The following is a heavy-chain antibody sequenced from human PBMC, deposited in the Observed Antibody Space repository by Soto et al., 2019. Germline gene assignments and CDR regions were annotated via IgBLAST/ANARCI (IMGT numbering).Heavy chain of an antibody. J-gene: IGHJ4*02. CDR1: GGSISSYY. Sequence: PSETLSLTCTVSGGSISSYYWSWIRQPPGKGLEWIGYIYYSGSTNCNPSLKSRVTISVDTSKNQFSLKLSSVTAADTAVYYCARHGAYSSGWYRLDYWGQGTLVTVSS. D-gene: IGHD6-19*01. CDR3: ARHGAYSSGWYRLDY. CDR2: IYYSGST. V-gene: IGHV4-59*08.